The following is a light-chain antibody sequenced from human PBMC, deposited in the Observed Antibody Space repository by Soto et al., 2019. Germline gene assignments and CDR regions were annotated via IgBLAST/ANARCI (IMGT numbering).Light chain of an antibody. J-gene: IGLJ1*01. CDR2: DVS. CDR1: SSDVGDYNY. CDR3: SSYTSSSTLV. V-gene: IGLV2-14*01. Sequence: QSALTQPASVSGSPGQSITISCTGTSSDVGDYNYVSWYQQHPGKAPKVMIYDVSNRPSGVSNRFSGSKPGNTASLTISGLQAEDEADYYCSSYTSSSTLVFGTGTKVTVL.